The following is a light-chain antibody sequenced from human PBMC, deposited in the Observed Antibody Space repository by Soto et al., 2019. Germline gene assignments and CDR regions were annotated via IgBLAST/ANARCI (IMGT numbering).Light chain of an antibody. V-gene: IGLV1-51*01. CDR3: GTWDSSLSAWV. CDR1: GSDIGTNY. Sequence: QSVLTQPPSVSAAPGQKVTISCSGSGSDIGTNYVSWYQQLPGTAPKLLIYDNNKRPSGIPDRFSGSKSGTSATLGITGLQTGDDADYFCGTWDSSLSAWVFGGGTKVTVL. CDR2: DNN. J-gene: IGLJ3*02.